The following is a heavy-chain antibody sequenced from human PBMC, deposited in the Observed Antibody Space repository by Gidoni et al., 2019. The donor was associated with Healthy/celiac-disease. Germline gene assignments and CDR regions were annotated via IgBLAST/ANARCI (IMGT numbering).Heavy chain of an antibody. CDR1: GFTFSSYA. J-gene: IGHJ4*02. V-gene: IGHV3-30*04. Sequence: QVQLVESGGGVVQPGRSLSLSCAASGFTFSSYAMHWVRQAPGKGLEWVAVISYDGSNKYYADSVKGRFTISRDNSKNTLYLQMNSLRAEDTAVYYCAYFDYWGQGTLVTVSS. CDR2: ISYDGSNK. CDR3: AYFDY.